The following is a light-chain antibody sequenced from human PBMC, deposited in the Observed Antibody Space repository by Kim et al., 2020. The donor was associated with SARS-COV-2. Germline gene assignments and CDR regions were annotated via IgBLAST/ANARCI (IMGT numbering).Light chain of an antibody. CDR2: KDS. Sequence: VSPGQTAMITCSGDALPEKQTYWYQQKSGQAPLLLIYKDSERPSGIPGRFSGSSSGTTVTLTISGVQAEDDADYYCQSADGSGTYVFGTGTKVTVL. V-gene: IGLV3-25*03. J-gene: IGLJ1*01. CDR3: QSADGSGTYV. CDR1: ALPEKQ.